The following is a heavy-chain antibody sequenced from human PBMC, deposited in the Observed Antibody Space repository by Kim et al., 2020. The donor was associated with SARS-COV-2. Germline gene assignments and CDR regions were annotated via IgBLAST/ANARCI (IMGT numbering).Heavy chain of an antibody. V-gene: IGHV3-48*04. Sequence: GGSLRLSCAASGFTFSSYSMNWVRQAPGKGLEWVSYISSSSSTIYYADSVKGRFTISRDNAKNSLYLQMNSLRAEDTAVYYCARANSGSYYYYGMDVWGQGTTVTVSS. CDR2: ISSSSSTI. CDR1: GFTFSSYS. J-gene: IGHJ6*02. CDR3: ARANSGSYYYYGMDV. D-gene: IGHD1-26*01.